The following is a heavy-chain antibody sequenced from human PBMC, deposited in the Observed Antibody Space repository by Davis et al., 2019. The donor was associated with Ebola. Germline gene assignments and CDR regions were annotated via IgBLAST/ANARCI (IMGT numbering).Heavy chain of an antibody. CDR3: ARVGYYYDSSGYFIFDY. CDR2: ISGSGGST. CDR1: GFTFSSYA. J-gene: IGHJ4*02. Sequence: GESLKISCAASGFTFSSYAMSWVRQAPGKGLEWVSAISGSGGSTYYADSVKGRFTISRDNSKNTLYLQMNSLRAEDTAVYYCARVGYYYDSSGYFIFDYWGQGTLVTVSS. V-gene: IGHV3-23*01. D-gene: IGHD3-22*01.